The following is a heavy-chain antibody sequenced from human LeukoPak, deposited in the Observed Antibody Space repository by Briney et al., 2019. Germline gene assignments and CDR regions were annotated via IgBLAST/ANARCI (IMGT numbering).Heavy chain of an antibody. V-gene: IGHV3-7*01. J-gene: IGHJ6*02. CDR2: IRQDGSET. Sequence: PGGSLRLSCAASEFTFSTYWMTWVRQAPGKGLEWVATIRQDGSETKYVESVKGRFTISRDNAKNSLYLQMSSLRAEDTAVYYCAKYPIHRSRDYYYAMDVWGQGTTVIVSS. CDR1: EFTFSTYW. D-gene: IGHD2-2*02. CDR3: AKYPIHRSRDYYYAMDV.